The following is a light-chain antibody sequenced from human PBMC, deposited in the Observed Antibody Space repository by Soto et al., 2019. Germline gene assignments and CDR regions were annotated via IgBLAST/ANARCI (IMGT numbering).Light chain of an antibody. CDR1: SSDVGSYDH. J-gene: IGLJ1*01. V-gene: IGLV2-14*01. CDR3: ISYTGSSTSYV. Sequence: SVLTQPPSVSGSPGQSVTISCTGTSSDVGSYDHVAWYQQFPGKTPKLMIYEVSNRPSGVSSRFSGSKSGNTASLTISGLQAEDEADYYCISYTGSSTSYVFGSGTKVTV. CDR2: EVS.